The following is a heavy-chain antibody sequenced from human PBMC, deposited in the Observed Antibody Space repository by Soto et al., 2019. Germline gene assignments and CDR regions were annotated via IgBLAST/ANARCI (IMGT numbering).Heavy chain of an antibody. D-gene: IGHD3-3*01. CDR3: ARDMDVLRFLEWLTILSYYYGMDV. V-gene: IGHV1-18*01. J-gene: IGHJ6*02. CDR2: ISAYNGTT. CDR1: GFNFTGYG. Sequence: GALVKGSCQGYGFNFTGYGTRWVRHSPGQGREPMVWISAYNGTTNYAQKLQGRVTMTKDTSTSTDYMELRRLRSDDTAVYYCARDMDVLRFLEWLTILSYYYGMDVWGQGTTVTVSS.